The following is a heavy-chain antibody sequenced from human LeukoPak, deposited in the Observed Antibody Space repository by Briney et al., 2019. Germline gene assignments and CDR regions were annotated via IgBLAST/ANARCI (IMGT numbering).Heavy chain of an antibody. D-gene: IGHD6-13*01. CDR2: IWYDGSNK. CDR1: GFTFSSYG. CDR3: AKDQESVSSSWLDY. Sequence: PGGSLRLSCAASGFTFSSYGMHWVRQAPGKGLEWVAVIWYDGSNKYYADSVKGRFTISRDNSKNTLYLQMNSLRAEDTAVYYCAKDQESVSSSWLDYWGQGTLVTVS. J-gene: IGHJ4*02. V-gene: IGHV3-33*06.